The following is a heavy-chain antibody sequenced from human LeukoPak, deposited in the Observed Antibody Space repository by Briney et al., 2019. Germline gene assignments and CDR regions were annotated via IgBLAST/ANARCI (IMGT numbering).Heavy chain of an antibody. J-gene: IGHJ6*03. V-gene: IGHV3-7*01. Sequence: GGSLRLSCAASGFTFSSYWMSWVRQAPGKGLEWVAKIKQDGSEVYYVDSVKGRFTISRDNAKNSLYLQMNSLRAEDTAVYYCARDQLVGVVVVPAAYINYYYYYYMNVWGKGTTVTVSS. CDR1: GFTFSSYW. D-gene: IGHD2-2*01. CDR3: ARDQLVGVVVVPAAYINYYYYYYMNV. CDR2: IKQDGSEV.